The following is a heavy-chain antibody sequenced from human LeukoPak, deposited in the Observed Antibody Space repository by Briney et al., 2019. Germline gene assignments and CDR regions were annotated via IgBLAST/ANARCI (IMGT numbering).Heavy chain of an antibody. CDR3: AGYCSSTSCYRGEDY. D-gene: IGHD2-2*01. V-gene: IGHV4-38-2*01. J-gene: IGHJ4*02. CDR1: GYSISSGYY. CDR2: IYHSGST. Sequence: PSETLSLTCAVSGYSISSGYYWGWIRQPPGKGLEWIGSIYHSGSTYYNPSLKSRVTISVDTSKNQFSLKLSSVTAADTAVYYCAGYCSSTSCYRGEDYWGQGTLVTLSS.